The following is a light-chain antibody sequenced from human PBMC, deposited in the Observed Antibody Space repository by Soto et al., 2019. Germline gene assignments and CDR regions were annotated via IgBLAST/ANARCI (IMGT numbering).Light chain of an antibody. J-gene: IGKJ1*01. CDR1: QNVSPTY. CDR3: QHYDKSPIWT. V-gene: IGKV3-20*01. Sequence: VLTQSPATLSLSPGERATLSCRASQNVSPTYLAWYQQKPGQAPRLLIYGASTRATGVPDSFSGSGSGTDFTLVISRLEPEDYALYYCQHYDKSPIWTFGQGTKVE. CDR2: GAS.